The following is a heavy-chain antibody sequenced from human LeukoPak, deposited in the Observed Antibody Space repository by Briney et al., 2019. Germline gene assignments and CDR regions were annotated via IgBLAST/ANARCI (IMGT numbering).Heavy chain of an antibody. CDR3: AKEAIWFGEYDAFDI. V-gene: IGHV3-30*18. Sequence: GGSLGLSCAASGFTSSSYGMHWVRQAPGKGLEWVAVISYDGSNKYYADSVKGRFTISRDNSKNTLYLQMNSLRAEDTAVYYCAKEAIWFGEYDAFDIWGQGTMVTVSS. J-gene: IGHJ3*02. CDR1: GFTSSSYG. D-gene: IGHD3-10*01. CDR2: ISYDGSNK.